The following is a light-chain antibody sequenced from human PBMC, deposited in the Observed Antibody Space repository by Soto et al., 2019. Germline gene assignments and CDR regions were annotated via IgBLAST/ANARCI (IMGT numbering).Light chain of an antibody. J-gene: IGKJ5*01. CDR2: DAS. CDR1: QSVSSY. V-gene: IGKV3-11*01. CDR3: QQRSNWPIT. Sequence: EVVFTQSPATLSLSPGERATLSCMASQSVSSYLAWYQQKPGQAPRLLICDASTRATGIPARFSGCGSGTDSTLTISSLEPEDFAVYYCQQRSNWPITFGQGTRLEIK.